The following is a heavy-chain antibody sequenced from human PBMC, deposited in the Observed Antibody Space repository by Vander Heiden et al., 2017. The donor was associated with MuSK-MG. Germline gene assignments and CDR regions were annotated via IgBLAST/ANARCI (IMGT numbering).Heavy chain of an antibody. J-gene: IGHJ4*02. CDR1: RFTFSSYA. CDR2: ISYDGSNK. Sequence: QVQLVESGGGVVQPGRSLRLSCAAYRFTFSSYAMHWVRQAPGKGLEWVAVISYDGSNKYYADSVKGRFTISRDNSKNTLYLQMNSLRAEDTAVYYCARDLNHADDYWGQGTLVTVSS. V-gene: IGHV3-30-3*01. CDR3: ARDLNHADDY.